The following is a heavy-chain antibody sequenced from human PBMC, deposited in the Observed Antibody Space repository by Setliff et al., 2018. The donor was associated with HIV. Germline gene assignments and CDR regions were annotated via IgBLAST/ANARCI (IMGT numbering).Heavy chain of an antibody. CDR3: TRHSTDPWSLLDY. CDR1: GFTFSSYM. CDR2: ISDSGGST. J-gene: IGHJ4*02. V-gene: IGHV3-23*01. D-gene: IGHD4-4*01. Sequence: GGSLRLSCAASGFTFSSYMMNWVRQAPGKGLEWVSGISDSGGSTYYADSVKGRFTISRDDSKNTAYLQMDSLKTEDTAVYYCTRHSTDPWSLLDYWGQGTLVTVSS.